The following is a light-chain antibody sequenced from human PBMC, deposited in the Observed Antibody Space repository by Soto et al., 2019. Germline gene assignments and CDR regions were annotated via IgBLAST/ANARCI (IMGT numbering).Light chain of an antibody. CDR1: SSNIGNNY. Sequence: QSVLTQPPSVSAAPGQKVTISCFGSSSNIGNNYVSWYQQLPGTAPKLLIYENNKRPSGIPDRFSGSKSGTSATLGITGLQTGDEADYYCGTWDSSLSDHVFATGTRSPS. J-gene: IGLJ1*01. CDR2: ENN. V-gene: IGLV1-51*02. CDR3: GTWDSSLSDHV.